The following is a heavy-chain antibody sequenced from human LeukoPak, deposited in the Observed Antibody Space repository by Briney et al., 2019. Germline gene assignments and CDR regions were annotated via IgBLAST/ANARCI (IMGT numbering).Heavy chain of an antibody. Sequence: SETLSLTCAVSGGSLSGHFWSWMRQSPGRGLEWIGEINDSGSADYNPLFKSRVTISIETSKDQFSLKLSSVTAADTAVYSCARVFFLAEDGIRYYNGLALWGKGTTVTVSS. D-gene: IGHD3-9*01. CDR3: ARVFFLAEDGIRYYNGLAL. J-gene: IGHJ6*04. CDR1: GGSLSGHF. V-gene: IGHV4-34*01. CDR2: INDSGSA.